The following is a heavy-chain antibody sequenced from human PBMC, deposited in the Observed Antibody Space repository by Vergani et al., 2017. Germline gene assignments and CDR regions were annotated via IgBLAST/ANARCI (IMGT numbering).Heavy chain of an antibody. J-gene: IGHJ5*02. D-gene: IGHD1-7*01. CDR1: GHTLSSYG. Sequence: QVQLVESGGGVVQPGGSMRLSCSASGHTLSSYGVHWVRQAPGRGLESVTFTRPHEDGAFYSASVRGRFTVSRDNSKNTLYLEMNRLNVDDTAIYYCGKTQGTVVGTWWFDPWGQGTSVTVSS. CDR2: TRPHEDGA. CDR3: GKTQGTVVGTWWFDP. V-gene: IGHV3-30*02.